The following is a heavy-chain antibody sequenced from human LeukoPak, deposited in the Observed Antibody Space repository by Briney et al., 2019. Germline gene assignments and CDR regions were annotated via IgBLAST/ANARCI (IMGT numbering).Heavy chain of an antibody. CDR3: ARDDIVATITYDF. J-gene: IGHJ4*02. D-gene: IGHD5-12*01. CDR2: ISAYNGNT. CDR1: GYTFTSYG. V-gene: IGHV1-18*01. Sequence: ASVKVSCKASGYTFTSYGISWVRQAPGQGLEWMGWISAYNGNTNYAQKLQGRVNMTTDTSTSTAHMELRSLRSDDTAVYYCARDDIVATITYDFWGQGTLVTVSS.